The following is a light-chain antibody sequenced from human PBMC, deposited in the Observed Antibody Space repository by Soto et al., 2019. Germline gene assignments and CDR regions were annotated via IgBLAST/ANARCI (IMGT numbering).Light chain of an antibody. V-gene: IGKV1-39*01. CDR1: QSISSY. CDR3: QQSYSTPVT. J-gene: IGKJ5*01. Sequence: DIQMTQSPSSLSASVGDRVTITCRASQSISSYLNWYQQKPGKAPKLLIYAASSLQSGVPSRFSRSGSGTDFTLPISSLQPEDFATYYCQQSYSTPVTFGQGPRLEIK. CDR2: AAS.